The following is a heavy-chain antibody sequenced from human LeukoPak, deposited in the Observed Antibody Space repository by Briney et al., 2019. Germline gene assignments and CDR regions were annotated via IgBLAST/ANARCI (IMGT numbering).Heavy chain of an antibody. CDR3: VRDGGSAWYINGDEAFDI. CDR1: GFTFSTYN. V-gene: IGHV3-48*01. D-gene: IGHD6-19*01. CDR2: ISLSSTTI. Sequence: GGSLRLSCAASGFTFSTYNMNWVRQAPGKGLEWVSFISLSSTTIYYADSVKGRFTISRDNAKNSLYLQMNSLRAEDTAVYYCVRDGGSAWYINGDEAFDIWGQGTMVTVSS. J-gene: IGHJ3*02.